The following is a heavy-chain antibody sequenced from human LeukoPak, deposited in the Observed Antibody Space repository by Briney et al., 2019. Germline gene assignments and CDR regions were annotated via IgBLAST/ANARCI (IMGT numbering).Heavy chain of an antibody. V-gene: IGHV1-69*13. Sequence: SVKVSCKASGGTFSSYAISWVRQAPGQGLEWMGGIIPIFGTANYAQKFQGRVTITADESTSTAYMELSSLRSEDTAVYYCARDHLSSWYSVGNWFDPWGQGTLVTVSS. D-gene: IGHD6-13*01. CDR3: ARDHLSSWYSVGNWFDP. J-gene: IGHJ5*02. CDR1: GGTFSSYA. CDR2: IIPIFGTA.